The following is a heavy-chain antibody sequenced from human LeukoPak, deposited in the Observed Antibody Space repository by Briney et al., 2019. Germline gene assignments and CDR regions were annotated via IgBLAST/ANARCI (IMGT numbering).Heavy chain of an antibody. V-gene: IGHV3-7*02. CDR2: IKEDGSVK. D-gene: IGHD3-10*01. CDR1: GFTLSRYW. CDR3: AASITMFDY. J-gene: IGHJ4*02. Sequence: GGSLRLSCAASGFTLSRYWMSWVRQAPGKGLEWVANIKEDGSVKYYVESVKGRFTISRDNAKNSLYLQMNSLRAEDTAVYYCAASITMFDYWGQGTLVTVSS.